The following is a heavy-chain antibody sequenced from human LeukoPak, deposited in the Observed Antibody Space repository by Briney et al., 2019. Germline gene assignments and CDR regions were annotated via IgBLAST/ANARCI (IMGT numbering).Heavy chain of an antibody. CDR3: ARRGILRYFDWLLGNWFDP. D-gene: IGHD3-9*01. CDR1: GGSFSGYY. CDR2: INHSGST. J-gene: IGHJ5*02. Sequence: SETLSLTCAAYGGSFSGYYWSWIRQPPGKGLEWIGEINHSGSTNYNPSLKSRVTISVDTSKNQFSLKLSSVTAADTAVYYCARRGILRYFDWLLGNWFDPWGQGTLVTVSS. V-gene: IGHV4-34*01.